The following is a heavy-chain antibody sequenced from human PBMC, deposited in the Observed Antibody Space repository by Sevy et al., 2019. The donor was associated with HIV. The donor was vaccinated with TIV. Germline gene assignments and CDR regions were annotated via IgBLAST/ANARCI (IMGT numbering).Heavy chain of an antibody. CDR3: AWEVEMATTYFDY. D-gene: IGHD5-12*01. CDR2: IKQDGSEK. J-gene: IGHJ4*02. CDR1: GFTFSSYW. V-gene: IGHV3-7*01. Sequence: GGFLRLSCAASGFTFSSYWMNWVRQAPGKGLEWVANIKQDGSEKYYVDSVKGRFTISRDNAKNSLYLQMNSLRAEDTAVYYCAWEVEMATTYFDYWGQGTLVTVSS.